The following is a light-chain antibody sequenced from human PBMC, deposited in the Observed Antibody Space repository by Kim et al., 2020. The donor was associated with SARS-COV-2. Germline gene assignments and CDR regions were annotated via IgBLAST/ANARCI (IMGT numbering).Light chain of an antibody. J-gene: IGLJ1*01. CDR3: SSYTRSSTNYV. CDR2: AVS. V-gene: IGLV2-14*03. CDR1: SRDVGSYDY. Sequence: QSITISCHGTSRDVGSYDYVSWYQQHPGKAPKLMIYAVSNRPSGVSNRFSGSKSANTASLTISGLQAEDDAVYYCSSYTRSSTNYVFGTGTKVTVL.